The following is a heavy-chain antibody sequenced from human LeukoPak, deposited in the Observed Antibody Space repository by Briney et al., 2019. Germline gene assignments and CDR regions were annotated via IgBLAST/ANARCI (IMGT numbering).Heavy chain of an antibody. J-gene: IGHJ4*02. CDR3: ARDSLGFDY. CDR2: IRYDGSNK. D-gene: IGHD7-27*01. Sequence: SLRLSCAAAAFTFSSYAMDWVSQAPGNGLEWEAVIRYDGSNKYYADSVKGRFTISRDNSKNTLYLQMNSLRAEDTAVYYCARDSLGFDYWGQGTLVTASS. CDR1: AFTFSSYA. V-gene: IGHV3-33*01.